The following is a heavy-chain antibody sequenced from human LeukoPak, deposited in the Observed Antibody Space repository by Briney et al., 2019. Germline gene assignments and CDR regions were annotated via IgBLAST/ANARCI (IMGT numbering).Heavy chain of an antibody. Sequence: PSETLSLTCTVSGGSISSSSYYWGWIRQPPGKGLEWIGSIYYSGSTYYNPSLKSRVTISVDTSKNQFSLKLSSVTAADTAVYYCAREYYDSSGYYDYFDYWGQGTLVTVSS. D-gene: IGHD3-22*01. CDR2: IYYSGST. V-gene: IGHV4-39*07. J-gene: IGHJ4*02. CDR1: GGSISSSSYY. CDR3: AREYYDSSGYYDYFDY.